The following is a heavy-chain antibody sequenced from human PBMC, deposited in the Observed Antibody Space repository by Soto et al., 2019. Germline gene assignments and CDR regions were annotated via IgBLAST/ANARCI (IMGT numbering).Heavy chain of an antibody. J-gene: IGHJ6*02. Sequence: PGGSLRLSCVASGFDFSTYAMSWVRQAPGKGLEWVSVIGEGGVSRVYADAVKGRFTISRDNSKNTFYLQMTSLRVDDTAMYYCARDSVTRVSSDIPGMDVWGQGTTVTVSS. D-gene: IGHD3-10*01. CDR3: ARDSVTRVSSDIPGMDV. V-gene: IGHV3-23*01. CDR1: GFDFSTYA. CDR2: IGEGGVSR.